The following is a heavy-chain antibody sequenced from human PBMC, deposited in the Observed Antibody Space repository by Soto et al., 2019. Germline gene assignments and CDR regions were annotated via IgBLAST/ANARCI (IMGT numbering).Heavy chain of an antibody. CDR3: GHRLDVATRCWFDP. V-gene: IGHV2-5*01. CDR2: IYASGGT. CDR1: GFSLSSGGGA. Sequence: QITLKESGPTLVKSTQTLTLTCTFSGFSLSSGGGAVGWIRQPPGKALEWLAIIYASGGTHYSPSLKTRLTITKDTSKDQVVLTMTTMDPVDTATYYCGHRLDVATRCWFDPWGQGILVTVSS. J-gene: IGHJ5*02. D-gene: IGHD6-6*01.